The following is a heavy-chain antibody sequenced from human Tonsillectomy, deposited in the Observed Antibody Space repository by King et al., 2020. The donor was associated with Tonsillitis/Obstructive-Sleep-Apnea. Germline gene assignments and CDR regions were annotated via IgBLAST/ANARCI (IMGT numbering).Heavy chain of an antibody. CDR1: GFTFSSYS. CDR2: ISSSSSTI. CDR3: AGGGGYCSSSSCYQPDYYYYMDV. D-gene: IGHD2-2*01. Sequence: VQLVESGGGLVQPGGSLRLSCAASGFTFSSYSMNWVRQAPGKGLEWVSYISSSSSTIYYADSVKGRFTISRDNAKNSLYLQMNSLRDEDTAVYYCAGGGGYCSSSSCYQPDYYYYMDVWGKGTTVTVSS. J-gene: IGHJ6*03. V-gene: IGHV3-48*02.